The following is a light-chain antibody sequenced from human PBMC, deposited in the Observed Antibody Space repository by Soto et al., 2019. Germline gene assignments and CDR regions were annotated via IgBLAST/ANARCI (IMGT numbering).Light chain of an antibody. J-gene: IGKJ1*01. CDR3: QQYNNWPPRT. CDR1: QSVSSN. V-gene: IGKV3-15*01. CDR2: GAS. Sequence: EIVMTQSPATLAGAPREIAARSGRASQSVSSNLAWYQQKPGQAPRLLIYGASTRATGIPARFSGSGSGTEFTLTISSLQSEDFAVYYCQQYNNWPPRTFGQGTKVDIK.